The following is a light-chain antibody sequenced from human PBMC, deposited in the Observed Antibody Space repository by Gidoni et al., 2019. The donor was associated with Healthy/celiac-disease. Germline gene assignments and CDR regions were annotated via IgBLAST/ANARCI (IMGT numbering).Light chain of an antibody. CDR2: GAS. V-gene: IGKV3-20*01. CDR1: QRVSSSY. J-gene: IGKJ2*02. CDR3: QQYGSSPQGT. Sequence: IEFTQPPCTLSSSPGERANLSSRARQRVSSSYLARYQQKPGQAPKLLIYGASSRATGNPDRFSGSGSGTDFTLTISRLEPEDFAVYYCQQYGSSPQGTFGQGTKLEIK.